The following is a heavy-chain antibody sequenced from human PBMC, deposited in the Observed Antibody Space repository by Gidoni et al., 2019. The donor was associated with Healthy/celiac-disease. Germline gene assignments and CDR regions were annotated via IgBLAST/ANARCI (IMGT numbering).Heavy chain of an antibody. J-gene: IGHJ4*02. CDR2: IYYSGST. CDR3: ARTLHGWTPIPTIDY. D-gene: IGHD6-19*01. Sequence: QLQLQESGPGLVKPSETLSLTCTVSGGSISSSSYYWGWIRQPPGKGLEWIGSIYYSGSTYYNPSLKSRVTISVDTSKNQFSLKLSSVTAADTAVYYCARTLHGWTPIPTIDYWGQGTLVTVSS. V-gene: IGHV4-39*01. CDR1: GGSISSSSYY.